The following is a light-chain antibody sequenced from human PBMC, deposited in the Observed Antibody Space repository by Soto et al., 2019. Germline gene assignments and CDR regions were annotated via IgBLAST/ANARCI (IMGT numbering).Light chain of an antibody. CDR2: KAS. Sequence: DIQMTQSPSTLSGSVGDRVTITCRASQTISSWLAWYQQKPGKAPKLLIYKASTLKSGVPSRFSGSGSWTEFTLTISSLQPDDVATYYCQHYNSYSEAFGQGTKVELK. J-gene: IGKJ1*01. CDR3: QHYNSYSEA. CDR1: QTISSW. V-gene: IGKV1-5*03.